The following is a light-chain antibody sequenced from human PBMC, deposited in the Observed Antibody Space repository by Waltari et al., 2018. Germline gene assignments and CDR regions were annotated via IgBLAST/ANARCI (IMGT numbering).Light chain of an antibody. CDR3: QQYGSSPPT. CDR2: GAS. J-gene: IGKJ1*01. Sequence: EIVLTQSPGTLSLSPGERATLPCRASQSFSSNYLAWYQQKAVQAPRLLIYGASSRATGIPDRFSGSGSGTDFTLTISRLEPEDFAVYYCQQYGSSPPTFGQGTKVEIK. CDR1: QSFSSNY. V-gene: IGKV3-20*01.